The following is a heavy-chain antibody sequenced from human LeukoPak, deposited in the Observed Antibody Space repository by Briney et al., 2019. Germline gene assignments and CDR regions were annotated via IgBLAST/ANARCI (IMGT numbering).Heavy chain of an antibody. CDR2: IYSGGST. J-gene: IGHJ6*02. Sequence: GGSLRLSCAASGFTVSSNYMNWVRQAPGKGLEWVSIIYSGGSTYYADSVKGRFTISRDNSKNTLYFQMNSLRAEDTAVYYCARDQGPAAGHYGMDVWGQGTTVTVSS. D-gene: IGHD6-19*01. V-gene: IGHV3-53*01. CDR3: ARDQGPAAGHYGMDV. CDR1: GFTVSSNY.